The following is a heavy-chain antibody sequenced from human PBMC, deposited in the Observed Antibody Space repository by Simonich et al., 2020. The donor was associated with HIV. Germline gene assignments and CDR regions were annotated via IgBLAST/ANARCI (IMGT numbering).Heavy chain of an antibody. D-gene: IGHD2-15*01. J-gene: IGHJ4*02. Sequence: QVQLQQWGEGLLKPAETLSLTCAVNGGSSSGCYGSWYRRPPGKGLEGFGEINHSGITNYNPSLKSRIAMSRDTSKNQSSLKLSSVTAADTAVYYCARHVAGADIDYWGQGTLVTVSS. V-gene: IGHV4-34*01. CDR3: ARHVAGADIDY. CDR1: GGSSSGCY. CDR2: INHSGIT.